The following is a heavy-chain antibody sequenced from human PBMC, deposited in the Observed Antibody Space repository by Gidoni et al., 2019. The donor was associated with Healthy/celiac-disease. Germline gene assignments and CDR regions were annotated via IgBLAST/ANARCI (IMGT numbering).Heavy chain of an antibody. V-gene: IGHV4-34*01. CDR3: ARVRAAAGTFNWFDP. D-gene: IGHD6-13*01. CDR2: INHSGST. Sequence: QVQLQQWGAGLLKPSETLSLTCAVYGGSFSGYYWSWIRQPPGKGLEWIGEINHSGSTNYNPSLKSRVTISVVTSKNQFSLKLSSVTAADTAVYYCARVRAAAGTFNWFDPWGQGTLVTVSS. CDR1: GGSFSGYY. J-gene: IGHJ5*02.